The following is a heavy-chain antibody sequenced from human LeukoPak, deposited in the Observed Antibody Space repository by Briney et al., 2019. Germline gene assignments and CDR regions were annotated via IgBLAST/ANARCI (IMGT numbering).Heavy chain of an antibody. CDR1: GFTFSSYA. CDR3: AKDFSYYYGSGSPDAFDI. CDR2: ISGSDGST. Sequence: GGSLRLSCAASGFTFSSYAMSWVRQAPGKGLEWVSAISGSDGSTYYADSVKGRFTISRDNSKNTLYLQMNSLRAEDTAVYYCAKDFSYYYGSGSPDAFDIWGQGTMVTVSS. D-gene: IGHD3-10*01. V-gene: IGHV3-23*01. J-gene: IGHJ3*02.